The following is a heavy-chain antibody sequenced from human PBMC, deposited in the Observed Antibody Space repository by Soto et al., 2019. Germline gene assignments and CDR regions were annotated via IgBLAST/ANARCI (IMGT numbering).Heavy chain of an antibody. CDR1: RVAFSKFI. D-gene: IGHD6-19*01. Sequence: SVKVSCKASRVAFSKFIVTWVRQAPGLGLEWVGGIIPIFGTANYAQKFQGRVTITADESTSTSYMEVNNLRSEDTAVYYCAKVRYSSPMGYYYGMDVWGQGTTVTSP. CDR3: AKVRYSSPMGYYYGMDV. V-gene: IGHV1-69*13. J-gene: IGHJ6*02. CDR2: IIPIFGTA.